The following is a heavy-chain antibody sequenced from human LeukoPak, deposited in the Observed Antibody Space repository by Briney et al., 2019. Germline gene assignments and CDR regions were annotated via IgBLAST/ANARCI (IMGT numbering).Heavy chain of an antibody. CDR2: ISGSGGST. CDR1: GFTFSSYA. D-gene: IGHD4-17*01. J-gene: IGHJ4*02. Sequence: GGSLRLSCAASGFTFSSYAMSWVRQAPGKGLEWVSAISGSGGSTYYADSVKGRFTISRDNSKNTLYLQMNSLRAEDTAVYYCAKSPIDYGDYETHLYFDYWGQGTLVTVSS. V-gene: IGHV3-23*01. CDR3: AKSPIDYGDYETHLYFDY.